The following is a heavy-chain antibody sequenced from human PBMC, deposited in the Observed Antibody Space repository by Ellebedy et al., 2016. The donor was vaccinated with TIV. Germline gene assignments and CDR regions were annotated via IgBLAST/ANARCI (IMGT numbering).Heavy chain of an antibody. Sequence: PGGSLRLSCAVSGLTFTNHGMHWVRQAPGKGLEWVAFISSDGSDKYYADSVKGRFTISRDDSKSTVSLQMSSLRAEDTAVYYCAKDRGLRFSGDYWGQGTLVIVSS. D-gene: IGHD4-17*01. CDR1: GLTFTNHG. CDR2: ISSDGSDK. J-gene: IGHJ4*02. V-gene: IGHV3-30*18. CDR3: AKDRGLRFSGDY.